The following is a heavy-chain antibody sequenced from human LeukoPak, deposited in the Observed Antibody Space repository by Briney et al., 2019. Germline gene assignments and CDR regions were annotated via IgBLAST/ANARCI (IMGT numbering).Heavy chain of an antibody. J-gene: IGHJ3*02. CDR3: ARALRLDAFDI. CDR2: INHSGST. CDR1: GGSFSGYY. Sequence: SETLSLTCAVYGGSFSGYYWSWIRQPPGKGLEWIGEINHSGSTNYNPSLKSRVTISVDTSKNQFSLKLSSVTAADTAVYYCARALRLDAFDIWGQGTMVTVSS. V-gene: IGHV4-34*01. D-gene: IGHD3-22*01.